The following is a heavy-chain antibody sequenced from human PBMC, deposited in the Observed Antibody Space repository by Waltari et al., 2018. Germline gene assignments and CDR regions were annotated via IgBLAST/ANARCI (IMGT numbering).Heavy chain of an antibody. CDR1: GFTFSSYS. CDR2: ISSSSSYI. Sequence: EVQLVESGGGLVKPGGSLRLSCAASGFTFSSYSMNWVRQAPGKGLEWVSSISSSSSYIYYADSVKGRFTISRDNAKNSLYLQMNSLRAEDTAVYYCARDNSRSGGEDYFDYWGQGTLVTVSS. J-gene: IGHJ4*02. CDR3: ARDNSRSGGEDYFDY. D-gene: IGHD3-16*01. V-gene: IGHV3-21*01.